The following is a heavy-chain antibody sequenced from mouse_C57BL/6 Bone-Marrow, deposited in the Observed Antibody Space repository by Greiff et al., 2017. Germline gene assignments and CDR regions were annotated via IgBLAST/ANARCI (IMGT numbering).Heavy chain of an antibody. Sequence: EVQVVESGPGLVKPSQSLSLTCSVTGYSITSGYYWNWIRQFPGNKLEWMGYISYDGSNNYNPSLKNRISLTRDTSKNQFFLKLNSVTTEDTAAYYCATYDYDEGAAMDYWGQGTSVTVSA. CDR3: ATYDYDEGAAMDY. V-gene: IGHV3-6*01. CDR2: ISYDGSN. J-gene: IGHJ4*01. CDR1: GYSITSGYY. D-gene: IGHD2-4*01.